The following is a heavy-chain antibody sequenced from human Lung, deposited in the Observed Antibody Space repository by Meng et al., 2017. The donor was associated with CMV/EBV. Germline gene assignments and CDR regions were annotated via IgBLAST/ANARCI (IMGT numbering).Heavy chain of an antibody. V-gene: IGHV4-4*07. CDR1: GGSISSYY. CDR3: ARGSRDEAFQH. D-gene: IGHD5-24*01. CDR2: IYPSGST. J-gene: IGHJ1*01. Sequence: ESGPGLVKPSATWSLPCTVSGGSISSYYWSWIRQPAGKGLEWIGRIYPSGSTNYNPSLKSRVTMSVDTSKNQFSLKLSSVTAADTAVYYCARGSRDEAFQHWGQGTLVTVSS.